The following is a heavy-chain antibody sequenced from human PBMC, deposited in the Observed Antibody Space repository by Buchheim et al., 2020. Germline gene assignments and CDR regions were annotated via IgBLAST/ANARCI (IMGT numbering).Heavy chain of an antibody. CDR1: GGTFSSYA. Sequence: QVQLVQSGAEVKKPGSSVKVSCKASGGTFSSYAISWVRQAPGQGLEWMGRIIPILGIANYAQKFQGRVTITADKSTSTAYMELSSLRSEDTAVYYCARSPQMIVVPAAIPNYFDYWGQGTL. D-gene: IGHD2-2*02. J-gene: IGHJ4*02. CDR2: IIPILGIA. V-gene: IGHV1-69*04. CDR3: ARSPQMIVVPAAIPNYFDY.